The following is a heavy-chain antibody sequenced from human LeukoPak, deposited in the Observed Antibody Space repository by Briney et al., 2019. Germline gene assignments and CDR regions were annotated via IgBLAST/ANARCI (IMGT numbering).Heavy chain of an antibody. D-gene: IGHD6-19*01. V-gene: IGHV1-2*02. J-gene: IGHJ4*02. Sequence: GASVKVSCKTSGYTFTDYYMHWVRQAPGQGLEWMGWINPNSGGTKYAQKFQGRVTMTRDTSISTAYMELSSLTSDDTALYYCATDGAVAGTAYPEYWGQGTLVTVSS. CDR1: GYTFTDYY. CDR3: ATDGAVAGTAYPEY. CDR2: INPNSGGT.